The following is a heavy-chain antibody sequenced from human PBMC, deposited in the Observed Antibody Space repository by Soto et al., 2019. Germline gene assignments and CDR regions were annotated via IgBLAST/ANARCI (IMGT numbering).Heavy chain of an antibody. V-gene: IGHV1-2*02. Sequence: WASVKVSCKASGYIFTGNYMHWVRQAPGQGLGYMGWINPNNGATNYAQNFQGRVTMTWDTSISTAYMEVRRLRSDDTAVYYCAPHYPDSSGYFDHWGQGTLVTVSS. J-gene: IGHJ4*02. CDR3: APHYPDSSGYFDH. D-gene: IGHD3-22*01. CDR1: GYIFTGNY. CDR2: INPNNGAT.